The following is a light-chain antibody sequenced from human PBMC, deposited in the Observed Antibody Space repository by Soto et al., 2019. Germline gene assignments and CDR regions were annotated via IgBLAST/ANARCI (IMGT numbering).Light chain of an antibody. V-gene: IGKV1-33*01. Sequence: DIQMTQSPSSLSASVGDRVTITCQASQDISNYLNWYQQKPGKAPKLLIYNESNLETGVPSRFSGSGSGTEFTFTISSLQPEDIATYYCQQYDTLPRTFGQGTKVEIK. CDR3: QQYDTLPRT. J-gene: IGKJ1*01. CDR1: QDISNY. CDR2: NES.